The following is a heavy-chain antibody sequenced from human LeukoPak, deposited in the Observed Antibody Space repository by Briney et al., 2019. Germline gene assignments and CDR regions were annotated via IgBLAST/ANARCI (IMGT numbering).Heavy chain of an antibody. J-gene: IGHJ4*02. D-gene: IGHD2-2*01. Sequence: GGSLRLSCAASGFTFSSYAMHWVRQAPGKGLEWVAVISYGGSNKYYADSVKGRFTISRDNSKNTLYLQMNSLRAEDTAVYYCARDYCSSTGCYPPDYWGQGTLVTVSS. V-gene: IGHV3-30-3*01. CDR3: ARDYCSSTGCYPPDY. CDR2: ISYGGSNK. CDR1: GFTFSSYA.